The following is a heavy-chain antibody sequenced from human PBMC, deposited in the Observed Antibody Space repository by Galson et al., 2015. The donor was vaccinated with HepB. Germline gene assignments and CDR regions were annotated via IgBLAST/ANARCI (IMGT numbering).Heavy chain of an antibody. CDR2: IIPIFGTA. CDR1: GGTFSSYA. J-gene: IGHJ5*02. V-gene: IGHV1-69*13. D-gene: IGHD3-22*01. Sequence: SVKVSCKASGGTFSSYAISWVRQAPGQGLEWMGGIIPIFGTANYAQKFQGRVTITADESTSTAYMELSSLRSEDTAVYYCARDGGGDYDSSGYYPNWFDPWGQGTLVTVFS. CDR3: ARDGGGDYDSSGYYPNWFDP.